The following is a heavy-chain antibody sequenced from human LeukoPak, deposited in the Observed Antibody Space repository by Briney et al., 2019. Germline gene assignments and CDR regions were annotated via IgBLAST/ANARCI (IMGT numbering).Heavy chain of an antibody. CDR3: ARREYYYDSSGYAY. CDR2: ISAYNGNT. CDR1: GYTFTSYD. V-gene: IGHV1-18*01. J-gene: IGHJ4*02. Sequence: VASVKVSCKASGYTFTSYDINWVRQATGQGLEWMGWISAYNGNTSYAQKLQGRVTMTTDTSTSTAYMELRSLRSDDTAVYYCARREYYYDSSGYAYWGQGTLVTVSS. D-gene: IGHD3-22*01.